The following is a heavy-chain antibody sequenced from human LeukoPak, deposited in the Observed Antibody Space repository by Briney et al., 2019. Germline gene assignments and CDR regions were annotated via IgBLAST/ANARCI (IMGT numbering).Heavy chain of an antibody. V-gene: IGHV4-61*02. CDR1: GGSISSGSYS. D-gene: IGHD4-17*01. J-gene: IGHJ5*02. Sequence: SGTLSLTCTVSGGSISSGSYSWNWIRQPAGKGLEWIGRMYSSGTTNYNPSLKSRVTISVDTSKNQFSLKLSSVTASDTAVYYCATSPVTTWWFDPWGQGTLVTVSS. CDR3: ATSPVTTWWFDP. CDR2: MYSSGTT.